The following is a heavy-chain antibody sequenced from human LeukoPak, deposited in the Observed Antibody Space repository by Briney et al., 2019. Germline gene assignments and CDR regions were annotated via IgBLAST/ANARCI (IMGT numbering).Heavy chain of an antibody. J-gene: IGHJ4*02. D-gene: IGHD4-23*01. CDR3: AKVGSTAVFDY. V-gene: IGHV3-48*03. CDR1: GFTFSSYE. CDR2: ISSSGSTI. Sequence: GGSLRLSCAASGFTFSSYEMNWVRQAPGKGLEWVSYISSSGSTIYYADSVKGRFTISRDNSKNTLYLQMNSLRAEDTAVYYCAKVGSTAVFDYWGQGTLVTVSS.